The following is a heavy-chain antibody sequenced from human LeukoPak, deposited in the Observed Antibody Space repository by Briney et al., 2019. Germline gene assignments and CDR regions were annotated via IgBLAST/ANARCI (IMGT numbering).Heavy chain of an antibody. J-gene: IGHJ4*02. CDR3: TPEYCSGGSCYLDFDY. D-gene: IGHD2-15*01. V-gene: IGHV3-49*04. Sequence: GGSLRLSCTASGFTFGDYAMSWVRQAPGKGLEWVGFIRSKAYGGTTEYAASVKGRFTISRDDSKSIAYLQMNSLKTEDTAVYYCTPEYCSGGSCYLDFDYWGQGTLVTVSS. CDR2: IRSKAYGGTT. CDR1: GFTFGDYA.